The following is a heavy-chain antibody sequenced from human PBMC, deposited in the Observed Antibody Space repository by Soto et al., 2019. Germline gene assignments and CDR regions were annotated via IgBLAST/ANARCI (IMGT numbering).Heavy chain of an antibody. CDR2: IYWNDDK. D-gene: IGHD3-9*01. Sequence: QITLKESGPTLVKPTQTLTLTCTFSGFSLSTSGVGVGWIRQPPGKALEWLALIYWNDDKRYSPSLKSRLTITKDTSKNQVVLTMTNMDPVDTATYYCAHSLYFDQYNWFDPWGQGTLVTVSS. CDR1: GFSLSTSGVG. V-gene: IGHV2-5*01. CDR3: AHSLYFDQYNWFDP. J-gene: IGHJ5*02.